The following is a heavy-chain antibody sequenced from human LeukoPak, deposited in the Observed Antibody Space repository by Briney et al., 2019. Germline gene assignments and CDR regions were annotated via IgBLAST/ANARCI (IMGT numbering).Heavy chain of an antibody. Sequence: GGSLRLSCAASGFTFSSHGMHWVRQAPGKGLEWVAFIRYDGSNKYYADSVKGRFTISRDNSKNTLYLQMNSLRAEDTAVYYCAKTYYDFWSGHNWFDPCGQGTLVTVSS. CDR1: GFTFSSHG. CDR3: AKTYYDFWSGHNWFDP. CDR2: IRYDGSNK. D-gene: IGHD3-3*01. J-gene: IGHJ5*02. V-gene: IGHV3-30*02.